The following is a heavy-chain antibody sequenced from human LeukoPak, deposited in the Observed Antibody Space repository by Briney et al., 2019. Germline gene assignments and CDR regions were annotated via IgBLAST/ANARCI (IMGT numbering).Heavy chain of an antibody. J-gene: IGHJ6*01. Sequence: SETLSLTCTVSGGSISGYYWSWVRQPPGKGLEWIGYIFYSGSNNYNPSLKSRVTISGDTSKNQFSLKLTSVTAADTAVYYCARDYHMAVWGKGTSVTVSS. CDR2: IFYSGSN. CDR1: GGSISGYY. CDR3: ARDYHMAV. D-gene: IGHD3-16*02. V-gene: IGHV4-59*01.